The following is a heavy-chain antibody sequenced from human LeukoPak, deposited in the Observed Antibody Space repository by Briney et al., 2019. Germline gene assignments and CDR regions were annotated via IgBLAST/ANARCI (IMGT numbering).Heavy chain of an antibody. V-gene: IGHV4-61*02. CDR1: GGSISSGSYY. CDR2: IYTSGST. D-gene: IGHD1-26*01. Sequence: SETLSLTCTVSGGSISSGSYYWSWIRQPAGKGLEWIGRIYTSGSTNYNPSLKSRVTISVDTSKNQLSLKLSSVAAADTAVYYCASGSYLFDYWGQGTLVTVSS. J-gene: IGHJ4*02. CDR3: ASGSYLFDY.